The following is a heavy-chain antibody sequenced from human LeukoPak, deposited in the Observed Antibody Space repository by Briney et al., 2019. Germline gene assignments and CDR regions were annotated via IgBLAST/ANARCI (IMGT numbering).Heavy chain of an antibody. Sequence: SVKVSCKASGGTFSSYAISWVRQAPGQGLEWMGGIIPIFGTANYAQKFQGRVTITADESTSTAYMELSSLRSEGTAVYYCARDCSSTSCLNYYYYGMDVWGKGTTVTVSS. CDR2: IIPIFGTA. D-gene: IGHD2-2*01. V-gene: IGHV1-69*13. CDR3: ARDCSSTSCLNYYYYGMDV. CDR1: GGTFSSYA. J-gene: IGHJ6*04.